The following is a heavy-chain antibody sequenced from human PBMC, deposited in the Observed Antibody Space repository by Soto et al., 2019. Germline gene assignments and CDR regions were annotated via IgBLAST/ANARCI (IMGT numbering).Heavy chain of an antibody. CDR1: GGSISSSAYY. J-gene: IGHJ4*02. CDR2: IYYGGDT. V-gene: IGHV4-39*01. CDR3: ARLFGVTAASRGQTEDS. Sequence: QLQLQESGPGLVQPSETLSLTCTVSGGSISSSAYYWGWIRQPPGKGLEWIGTIYYGGDTYYNPSLKSRVTISVDTSKSQFSLRLSSVAASDTAVYYCARLFGVTAASRGQTEDSWGQGTLVTVSS. D-gene: IGHD2-2*01.